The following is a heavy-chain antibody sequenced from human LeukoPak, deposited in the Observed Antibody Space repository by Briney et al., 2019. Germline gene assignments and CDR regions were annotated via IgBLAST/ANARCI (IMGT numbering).Heavy chain of an antibody. CDR2: IYAYSGYT. CDR1: GYSFTNYC. Sequence: ASVKVSCKASGYSFTNYCISWLRQAPGQGLEWVGWIYAYSGYTNYAQQLQGRVTMTTNNTTSTAYIELRSLRSDDTAGYYCSRVRCSGGSCYSDFDYWGQGTLVTVSS. V-gene: IGHV1-18*01. D-gene: IGHD2-15*01. J-gene: IGHJ4*02. CDR3: SRVRCSGGSCYSDFDY.